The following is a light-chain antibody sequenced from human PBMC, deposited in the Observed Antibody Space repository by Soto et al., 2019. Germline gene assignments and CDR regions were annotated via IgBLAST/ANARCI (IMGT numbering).Light chain of an antibody. CDR3: QQYGSSPMYT. V-gene: IGKV3-20*01. J-gene: IGKJ2*01. Sequence: EIVLTQSPGTLSLSPGERATLSCRASQSVSSSYLAWYQQKPGQAPRLLIYGASSRDTGIPDRFSGSVSGKDFTLTISRREPEDFAVYYCQQYGSSPMYTFGQGTKLEIK. CDR2: GAS. CDR1: QSVSSSY.